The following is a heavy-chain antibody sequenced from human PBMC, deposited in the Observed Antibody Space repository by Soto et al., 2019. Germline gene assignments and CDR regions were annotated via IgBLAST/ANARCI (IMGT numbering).Heavy chain of an antibody. J-gene: IGHJ4*02. Sequence: QVQLVESGGGVVQPGRSLRLSCAASGFTFSSYGMHWVRQAPGKGLEWVAVISYDGSNKYYADSVKGRFTISRDNSKNMLYLQMNSLRAEDTAVYYCAKADYGSGSFTFDYWGQGTLVTVSS. CDR1: GFTFSSYG. CDR2: ISYDGSNK. D-gene: IGHD3-10*01. V-gene: IGHV3-30*18. CDR3: AKADYGSGSFTFDY.